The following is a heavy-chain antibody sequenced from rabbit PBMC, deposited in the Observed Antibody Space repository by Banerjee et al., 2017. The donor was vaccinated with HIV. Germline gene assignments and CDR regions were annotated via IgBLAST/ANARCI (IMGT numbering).Heavy chain of an antibody. CDR3: AREGSSGGYAFNL. D-gene: IGHD1-1*01. J-gene: IGHJ4*01. CDR2: IYDGDGST. Sequence: WVRQAPGKRPEWIACIYDGDGSTYYASWAKGRFTISRASSTTVTLQMTSLTAADSATYFCAREGSSGGYAFNLWGPGTLVTVS. V-gene: IGHV1S40*01.